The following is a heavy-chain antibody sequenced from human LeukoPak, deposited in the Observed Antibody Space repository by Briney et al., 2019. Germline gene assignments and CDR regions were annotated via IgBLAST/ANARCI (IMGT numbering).Heavy chain of an antibody. CDR1: GGSFSGYY. V-gene: IGHV4-34*01. J-gene: IGHJ6*03. CDR2: INHSGST. CDR3: ARGVKVYYDSSGYGYYYYMDV. Sequence: SETPSLTCAVYGGSFSGYYWSWIRQPPGKGLEWIGEINHSGSTNYNPSLKSRVTISVDTSKNQFSLKLSSVTAADTAVYYCARGVKVYYDSSGYGYYYYMDVWGKGTTVTVSS. D-gene: IGHD3-22*01.